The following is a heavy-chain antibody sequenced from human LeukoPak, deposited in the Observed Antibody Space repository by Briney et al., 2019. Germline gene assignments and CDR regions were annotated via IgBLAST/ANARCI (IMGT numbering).Heavy chain of an antibody. V-gene: IGHV1-8*01. CDR2: MNPNSGNT. J-gene: IGHJ4*02. D-gene: IGHD3-3*01. CDR3: ARYRQEWFSPPYFDY. CDR1: GYTFTSYD. Sequence: GASVKVSCKASGYTFTSYDINWVRQATGQGLEWMGWMNPNSGNTGYAQKFQGRVTITRDTSASTAYMELSSLRSEDTAVYYCARYRQEWFSPPYFDYWGQGTLVTVSS.